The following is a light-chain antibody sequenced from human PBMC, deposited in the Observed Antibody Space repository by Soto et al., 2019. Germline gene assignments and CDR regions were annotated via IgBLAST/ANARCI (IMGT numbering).Light chain of an antibody. V-gene: IGLV1-40*01. CDR3: QSYDSSLSAL. Sequence: QSVLTQPPSVSGAPGQRVTISCTGSRSNIGAGYDVHWYQQLPVTAPKLLIYGNSNRPSGVPDRFSGSKSGTSASLAITGLQAEDEADYYCQSYDSSLSALFGGGTKLTVL. J-gene: IGLJ2*01. CDR2: GNS. CDR1: RSNIGAGYD.